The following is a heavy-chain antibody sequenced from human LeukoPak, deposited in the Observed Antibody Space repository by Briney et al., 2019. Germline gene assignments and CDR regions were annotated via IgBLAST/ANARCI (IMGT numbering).Heavy chain of an antibody. D-gene: IGHD3-22*01. CDR2: ISGSGGST. CDR3: AKGYDSSGYYYDLGDAFDI. J-gene: IGHJ3*02. Sequence: GGSLRLSCAASGFTFSSYAMSWVRQAPGKGLEWVSAISGSGGSTYYADSVKGRFTISRDNSKNTLYLQMNSLRAEDTAVYYCAKGYDSSGYYYDLGDAFDIWGQGTMVTVSS. CDR1: GFTFSSYA. V-gene: IGHV3-23*01.